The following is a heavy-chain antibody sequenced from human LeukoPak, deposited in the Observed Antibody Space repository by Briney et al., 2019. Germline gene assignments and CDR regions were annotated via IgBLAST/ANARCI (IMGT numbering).Heavy chain of an antibody. CDR2: IYYSGST. J-gene: IGHJ5*02. Sequence: SETLSLTCTVSGGSISSYYWSWIRQPPGKGLEWIGYIYYSGSTNYNPSLKSRVTISVDTSKNQLSLKLSSVTAADTAVYYCARHVDYYDSSGYYRGHWFDPWGQGTLVTVSS. D-gene: IGHD3-22*01. V-gene: IGHV4-59*08. CDR1: GGSISSYY. CDR3: ARHVDYYDSSGYYRGHWFDP.